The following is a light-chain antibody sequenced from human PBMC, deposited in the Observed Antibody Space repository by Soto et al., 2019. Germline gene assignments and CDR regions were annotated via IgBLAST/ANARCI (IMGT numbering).Light chain of an antibody. CDR3: QQYNDWPLT. CDR1: HTISSSY. CDR2: GAF. V-gene: IGKV3-15*01. Sequence: EIVLTQSPGTLSLSPGERATLSCRASHTISSSYLAWYQQKPGQAPRLLMYGAFTRATGIPARFSSTGSGTEFTLTISSLQSEDFALYYCQQYNDWPLTFGQGTKVDIK. J-gene: IGKJ1*01.